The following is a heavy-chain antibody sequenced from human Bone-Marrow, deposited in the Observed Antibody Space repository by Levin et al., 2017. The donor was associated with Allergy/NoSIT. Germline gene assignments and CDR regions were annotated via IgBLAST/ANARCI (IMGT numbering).Heavy chain of an antibody. J-gene: IGHJ4*02. Sequence: SLKISCAASGFTFDVYSMHWVRQAPEKALEWVSGITGDSGAIAYADSVQGRFTISRDNAKNTLYLQMNSLRVEDTALYYCAKGGMKPLRSLVDSWGQGTLVTVSS. V-gene: IGHV3-9*01. CDR2: ITGDSGAI. CDR1: GFTFDVYS. CDR3: AKGGMKPLRSLVDS. D-gene: IGHD3-16*01.